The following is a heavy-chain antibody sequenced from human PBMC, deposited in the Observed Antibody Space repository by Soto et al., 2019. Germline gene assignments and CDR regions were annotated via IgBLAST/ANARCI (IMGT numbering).Heavy chain of an antibody. J-gene: IGHJ6*02. Sequence: ASVKVSCKASGYTFTSYGINWVRQAPGQGLEWLGWISAYDGNTNYAQILQGRVSMTTDTSTNTAYMEVRSLRSDDTAVYYCARGGYYDSSGSRNYYYYGMDVWGQGTTVTVSS. CDR2: ISAYDGNT. D-gene: IGHD3-22*01. CDR1: GYTFTSYG. CDR3: ARGGYYDSSGSRNYYYYGMDV. V-gene: IGHV1-18*01.